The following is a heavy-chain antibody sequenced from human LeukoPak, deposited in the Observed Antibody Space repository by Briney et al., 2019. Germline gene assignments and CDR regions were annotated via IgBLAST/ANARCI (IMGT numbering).Heavy chain of an antibody. CDR2: IYYSGST. J-gene: IGHJ4*02. V-gene: IGHV4-39*01. Sequence: SETLSLTCTVSGGSISSSSFYWGWIRQPPGKGLELIGSIYYSGSTYYNPSLKSRVTISVDTSKNQFSLKLSSVTAADTAVYYCATDLAARTFDYWGQGTLVTVSS. D-gene: IGHD6-6*01. CDR1: GGSISSSSFY. CDR3: ATDLAARTFDY.